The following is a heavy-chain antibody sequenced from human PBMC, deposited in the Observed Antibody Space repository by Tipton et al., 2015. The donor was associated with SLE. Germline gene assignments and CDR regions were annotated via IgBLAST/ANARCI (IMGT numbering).Heavy chain of an antibody. J-gene: IGHJ3*02. CDR1: GGSFSGYY. V-gene: IGHV4-34*01. D-gene: IGHD2-21*01. CDR2: INHSGGT. Sequence: LRLSCAVYGGSFSGYYWSWIRQPPGKGLEWIGEINHSGGTNYNPSLKSRVTISVDTSKNQFSLKLSSVTAADTAVYYCARDLIGESYSVADAFDIWGQGTMVTVSS. CDR3: ARDLIGESYSVADAFDI.